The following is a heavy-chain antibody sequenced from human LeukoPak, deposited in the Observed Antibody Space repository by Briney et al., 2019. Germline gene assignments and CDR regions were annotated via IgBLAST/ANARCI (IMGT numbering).Heavy chain of an antibody. D-gene: IGHD3-9*01. CDR1: GFTFSSYA. V-gene: IGHV3-30*04. CDR3: ARGGSKWYFDWGAQYYFDY. J-gene: IGHJ4*02. Sequence: GGSLRLSCAASGFTFSSYAMHWVRQAPGKGLEWVAVISYDVSNKYYADSVKGRFTISRDNSKNTLYLQMNSLRAEDTAVYYCARGGSKWYFDWGAQYYFDYWGQGTLVTVSS. CDR2: ISYDVSNK.